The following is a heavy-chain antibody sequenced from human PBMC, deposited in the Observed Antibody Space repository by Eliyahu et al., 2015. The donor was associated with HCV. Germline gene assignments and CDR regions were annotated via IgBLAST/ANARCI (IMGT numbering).Heavy chain of an antibody. J-gene: IGHJ4*02. CDR3: ARAVYDSGPYSLDY. V-gene: IGHV1-2*06. D-gene: IGHD3-10*01. CDR1: GYTFTGYX. CDR2: INPNSGDT. Sequence: QVQLLQSGAEVKKPGASVKVSCKASGYTFTGYXXXWVRQAPGQGLEWMGRINPNSGDTNYAQKFQDRVTMTRDTSISTAYMEVTRLRSDDTAVYYCARAVYDSGPYSLDYWGQGTLVTVSS.